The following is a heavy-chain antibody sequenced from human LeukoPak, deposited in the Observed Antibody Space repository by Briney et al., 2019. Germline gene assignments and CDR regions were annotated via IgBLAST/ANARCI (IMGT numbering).Heavy chain of an antibody. J-gene: IGHJ6*03. D-gene: IGHD6-19*01. CDR1: GDSISTSSYY. CDR3: ARQGYSSGWYYYYYYMDV. V-gene: IGHV4-39*01. Sequence: SETLSLTCSVSGDSISTSSYYWGWIRQPPGKGLEWIGTIYYSGSTYYNPSLTSRVTISVDTSKNQFSLKLSSVTAAGTAVYYCARQGYSSGWYYYYYYMDVWGKGTTVTISS. CDR2: IYYSGST.